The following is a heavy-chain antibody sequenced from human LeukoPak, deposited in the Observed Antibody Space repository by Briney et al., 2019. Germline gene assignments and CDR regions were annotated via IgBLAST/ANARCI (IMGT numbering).Heavy chain of an antibody. J-gene: IGHJ4*02. Sequence: PSETLSLTCTVSGGSISSYYWTWIRQPAGKGLEWIGRIYTSGSINYNPSLKSRVTMSVDTSKNQFSLQLSSVTAADTAVYYCARRVYSSSWSYYFDYWGQGTLVTVSS. CDR1: GGSISSYY. D-gene: IGHD6-13*01. CDR3: ARRVYSSSWSYYFDY. CDR2: IYTSGSI. V-gene: IGHV4-4*07.